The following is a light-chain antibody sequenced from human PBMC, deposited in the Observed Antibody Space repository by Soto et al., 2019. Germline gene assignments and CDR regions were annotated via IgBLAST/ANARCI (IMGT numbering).Light chain of an antibody. CDR3: QQYSNWPLT. CDR1: QSVSSSY. Sequence: EIVMTQSPVILSVSPGERATISCRASQSVSSSYLAWYQQKPGQAPRLLIFGASTRAAGIPARFSGSGSGTEFTLTISSVQSEDFAVYYCQQYSNWPLTFGGGTKVDIK. CDR2: GAS. V-gene: IGKV3-15*01. J-gene: IGKJ4*01.